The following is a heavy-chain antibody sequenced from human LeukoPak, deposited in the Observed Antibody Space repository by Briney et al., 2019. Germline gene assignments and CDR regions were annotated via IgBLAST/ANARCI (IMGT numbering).Heavy chain of an antibody. CDR3: AREPFEVSSY. CDR2: ISSSSSYI. CDR1: GFTFSSYS. D-gene: IGHD3-3*01. V-gene: IGHV3-21*01. Sequence: PGGSLRLSCAASGFTFSSYSMNWVRQAPGKGLEWVSSISSSSSYIYYADSVKGRFTISRDNAKNTLYLQMNSLRAEDAAVYYCAREPFEVSSYWGQGTLVTVSS. J-gene: IGHJ4*02.